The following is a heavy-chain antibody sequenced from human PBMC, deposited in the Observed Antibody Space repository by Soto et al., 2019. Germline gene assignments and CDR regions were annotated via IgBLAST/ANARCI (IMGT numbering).Heavy chain of an antibody. CDR3: AREYGYSSGWDHDAFDI. J-gene: IGHJ3*02. D-gene: IGHD6-19*01. CDR1: GFTFSSYS. CDR2: ISSSSSYI. V-gene: IGHV3-21*01. Sequence: GGSLRLSCAASGFTFSSYSMNWVRQAPGKGLEWVSSISSSSSYIYYADSVKGRFTISRDNAKNSLYLQMNSLRAEDTSLYYCAREYGYSSGWDHDAFDIWGQGTMVTVSS.